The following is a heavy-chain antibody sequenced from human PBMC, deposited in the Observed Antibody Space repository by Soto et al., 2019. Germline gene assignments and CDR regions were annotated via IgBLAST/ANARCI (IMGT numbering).Heavy chain of an antibody. D-gene: IGHD6-13*01. Sequence: GGSLRLSCTASGFTFGDYAMSWFRQATGKGLEWVGFIRSKAYGGTTEYAASVKGRFTISRDDSKSIAYLQMNSLKTEDTAVYYCTRHSSSWFQNYYYYGMDVWGQGTTVTVSS. V-gene: IGHV3-49*03. CDR3: TRHSSSWFQNYYYYGMDV. J-gene: IGHJ6*02. CDR1: GFTFGDYA. CDR2: IRSKAYGGTT.